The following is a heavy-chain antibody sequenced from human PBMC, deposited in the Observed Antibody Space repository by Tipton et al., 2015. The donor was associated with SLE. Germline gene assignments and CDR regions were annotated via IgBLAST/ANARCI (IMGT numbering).Heavy chain of an antibody. V-gene: IGHV4-28*03. CDR1: GVSLSSSNW. J-gene: IGHJ4*02. CDR3: ASELVKGLDY. CDR2: ISYGGGT. D-gene: IGHD3-22*01. Sequence: TLSLTCAVSGVSLSSSNWRTWVRQPPGKGLEWIGYISYGGGTNYNPSLKSRVTMSVDTSKNQFFLKLSSVTAADTAVYYCASELVKGLDYWGQGTLVTVSS.